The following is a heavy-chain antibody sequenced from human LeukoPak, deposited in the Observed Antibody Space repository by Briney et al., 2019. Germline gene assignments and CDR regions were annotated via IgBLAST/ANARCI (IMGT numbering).Heavy chain of an antibody. CDR3: ASETIFGVVESFDY. Sequence: SETLSLTCTVSGGSFRSGSYYWSWIRQPPGKGLEWIGYIYYSGSTNYNPSLKSRVTISVDTSKNQFSLKLSSVTAADTAVYYCASETIFGVVESFDYWGQGTLVTVSS. D-gene: IGHD3-3*01. CDR2: IYYSGST. J-gene: IGHJ4*02. V-gene: IGHV4-61*01. CDR1: GGSFRSGSYY.